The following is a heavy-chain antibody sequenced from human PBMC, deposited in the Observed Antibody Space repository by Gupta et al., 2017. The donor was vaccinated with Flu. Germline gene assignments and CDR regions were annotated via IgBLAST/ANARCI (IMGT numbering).Heavy chain of an antibody. CDR2: VSWDGDVT. J-gene: IGHJ6*02. CDR1: GFTFDDYT. Sequence: VQLVESGGGLVQPGRSLSLSCTTSGFTFDDYTMHWIRQRPGKGLEWVAGVSWDGDVTDYADSVMGRFTISRDNGKNSRYLEMTGLRTEDTALYYCAASCSSTRCDVSRFNYAMDLWGQGTTVTVSS. D-gene: IGHD2-2*01. V-gene: IGHV3-9*01. CDR3: AASCSSTRCDVSRFNYAMDL.